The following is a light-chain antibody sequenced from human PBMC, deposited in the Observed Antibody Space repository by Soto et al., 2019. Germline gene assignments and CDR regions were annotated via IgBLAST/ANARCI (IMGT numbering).Light chain of an antibody. V-gene: IGLV2-14*01. CDR1: SSDVGGYNY. Sequence: QSALTQPASVSGSPGQSITISCTGTSSDVGGYNYVYWYQQHPGKAPKLMIYEVSNRPSGVSNRFSGSKSGNTASLPISGLQAEDEADYYCCSYTGSSTPYVFGTGTKLTVL. J-gene: IGLJ1*01. CDR2: EVS. CDR3: CSYTGSSTPYV.